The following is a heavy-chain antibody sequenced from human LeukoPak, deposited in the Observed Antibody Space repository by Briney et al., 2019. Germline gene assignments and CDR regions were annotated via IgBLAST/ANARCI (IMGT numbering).Heavy chain of an antibody. V-gene: IGHV3-23*01. CDR3: AKDWDSGSYFADY. CDR1: GFPFSSHG. Sequence: GGSLRLSCAGSGFPFSSHGMNWVRQAPGKGLEWVSGISPGGPTYYADSVKGRFTISRDNSKNTLYLQMNSLGAEDTAVYYCAKDWDSGSYFADYWGQGTLVTVSS. CDR2: ISPGGPT. J-gene: IGHJ4*02. D-gene: IGHD1-26*01.